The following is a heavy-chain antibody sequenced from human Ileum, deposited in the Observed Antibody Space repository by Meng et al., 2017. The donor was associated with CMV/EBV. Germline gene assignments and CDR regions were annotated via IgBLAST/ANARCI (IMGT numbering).Heavy chain of an antibody. CDR2: ICGTGTI. Sequence: QGQLQESGPGLVRPSGTLSLICTVSGGSISTYCWNWIRQSAGKRLEWIGRICGTGTIQYNPSFKSRLTLSLDTSKSQFSLRLTSVTAADTAVYFCARRVREVRERSWENWLTPWGQGILVTVSS. D-gene: IGHD3-10*01. CDR3: ARRVREVRERSWENWLTP. V-gene: IGHV4-4*07. J-gene: IGHJ5*02. CDR1: GGSISTYC.